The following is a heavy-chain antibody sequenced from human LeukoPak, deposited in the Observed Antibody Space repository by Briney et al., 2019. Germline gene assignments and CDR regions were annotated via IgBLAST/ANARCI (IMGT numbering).Heavy chain of an antibody. D-gene: IGHD3-22*01. CDR2: ISYSGST. CDR1: GGSISGYY. V-gene: IGHV4-59*08. CDR3: ARHLYDSRGQTSFDY. J-gene: IGHJ4*02. Sequence: PSETLSLICSVSGGSISGYYWSWIRQPPGKGLEWIGHISYSGSTNYNPSLKSRVTISVDTSKNQFSLKLSSVTAADTAMYYCARHLYDSRGQTSFDYWGQGTLVTVSS.